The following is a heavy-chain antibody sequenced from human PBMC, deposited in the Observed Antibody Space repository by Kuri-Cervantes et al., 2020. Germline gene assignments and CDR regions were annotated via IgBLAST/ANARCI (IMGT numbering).Heavy chain of an antibody. CDR2: ISSSGSTI. Sequence: GESLKISCAASGFTFSDYYMSWIRQAPGKGLEWVSYISSSGSTIYYADSVKGRFTISRDNAKNSLYLQMNSLRAEDTAVYYCARDVLADQSYGMDVWGQGTTVTVSS. J-gene: IGHJ6*02. CDR1: GFTFSDYY. CDR3: ARDVLADQSYGMDV. V-gene: IGHV3-11*01. D-gene: IGHD3-3*01.